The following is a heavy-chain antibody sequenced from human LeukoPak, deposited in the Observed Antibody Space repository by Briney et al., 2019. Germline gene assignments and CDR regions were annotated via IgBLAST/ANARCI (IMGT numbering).Heavy chain of an antibody. D-gene: IGHD4-11*01. V-gene: IGHV4-34*01. CDR1: GGSFSGYY. CDR2: INHSGST. Sequence: SETLSLTCAVYGGSFSGYYWSWIRQPPGKGLEWNGEINHSGSTNYNPSLKSRVTISVDTSKNQFSLKLSSATAADTAVYYCARGPYSNYKYYYYYYMDVWGKGTTVTVSS. CDR3: ARGPYSNYKYYYYYYMDV. J-gene: IGHJ6*03.